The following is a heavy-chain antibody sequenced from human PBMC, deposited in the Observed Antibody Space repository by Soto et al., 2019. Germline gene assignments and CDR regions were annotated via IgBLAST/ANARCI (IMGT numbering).Heavy chain of an antibody. CDR2: IYTSGST. D-gene: IGHD2-15*01. V-gene: IGHV4-4*07. CDR3: ARDSALSYCSGGSCYSDYYYGMDV. Sequence: PSETLSLPCTVSGGSISSYYWSWIRQPAGKGLEWIGRIYTSGSTNYNPSLKSRVTMSVDTSKNLFSLKLSSVTAADTAVYYCARDSALSYCSGGSCYSDYYYGMDVWGQGTTVTVSS. CDR1: GGSISSYY. J-gene: IGHJ6*02.